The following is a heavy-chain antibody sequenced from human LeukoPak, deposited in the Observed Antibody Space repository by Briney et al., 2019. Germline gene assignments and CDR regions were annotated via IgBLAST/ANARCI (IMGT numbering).Heavy chain of an antibody. CDR2: INPNSGGT. CDR3: ARDGSGWVNWFDP. J-gene: IGHJ5*02. CDR1: GYTFTGYY. D-gene: IGHD6-19*01. V-gene: IGHV1-2*02. Sequence: ASVKVSCKASGYTFTGYYMHWVRQAPGQGLEWMGWINPNSGGTNYVQKFQGRVTMTRDTSISTAYMELSRLRSDDTAVYYCARDGSGWVNWFDPWGQGTLVTVSS.